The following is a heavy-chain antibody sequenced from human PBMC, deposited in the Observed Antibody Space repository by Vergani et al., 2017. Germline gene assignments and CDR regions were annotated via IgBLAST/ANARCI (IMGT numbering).Heavy chain of an antibody. CDR3: ARVQWLPTLSFDY. D-gene: IGHD6-19*01. Sequence: QVQLVQSGAEVKKPGASVQVSCKASGYTFTGYYMHWVRQAPGQGLEWMGWINPNSGGTNYAQKFQGRVTMTRDTSISTAYMELRRLRSDDTAVYYFARVQWLPTLSFDYWGQGTLVTVSS. J-gene: IGHJ4*02. CDR2: INPNSGGT. V-gene: IGHV1-2*02. CDR1: GYTFTGYY.